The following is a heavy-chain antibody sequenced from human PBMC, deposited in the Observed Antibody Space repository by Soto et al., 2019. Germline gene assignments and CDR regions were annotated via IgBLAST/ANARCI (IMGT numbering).Heavy chain of an antibody. CDR2: IWYDGNIK. J-gene: IGHJ4*02. Sequence: QVQLVESGGGVVQPGRSLRLSCAASGFTFSSYGMHWVRQAPGKELEWVAVIWYDGNIKYYADSVKGRFTISRDNSNNTLFLQMNSLRSEDTAVYYCARVSEGGSYYGGLDYWGQGTLVTVSS. V-gene: IGHV3-33*01. CDR1: GFTFSSYG. D-gene: IGHD1-26*01. CDR3: ARVSEGGSYYGGLDY.